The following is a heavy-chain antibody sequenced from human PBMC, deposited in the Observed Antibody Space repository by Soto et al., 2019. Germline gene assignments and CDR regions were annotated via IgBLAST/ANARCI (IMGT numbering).Heavy chain of an antibody. V-gene: IGHV2-26*01. D-gene: IGHD2-2*01. CDR3: AVIKDCSRSACYLASFDP. J-gene: IGHJ5*02. CDR2: IFSNDDK. CDR1: VLSLSKCKLG. Sequence: SFPWLGNARETLRVSVTVSVLSLSKCKLGVSSIRQPPGQALEWLAHIFSNDDKYYTTSLKSRLTISKDTSRSQVVLTMTNMDPVDSATYYCAVIKDCSRSACYLASFDPWAQGTLVT.